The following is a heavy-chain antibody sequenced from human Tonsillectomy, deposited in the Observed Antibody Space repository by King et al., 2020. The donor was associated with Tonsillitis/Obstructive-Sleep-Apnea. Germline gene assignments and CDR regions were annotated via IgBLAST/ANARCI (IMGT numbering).Heavy chain of an antibody. J-gene: IGHJ6*03. V-gene: IGHV3-33*01. CDR2: IWYDGSNK. Sequence: VQLVESGGGVVQPGRSLRLSCAASGFTFSSYGMHWVRQAPGKGLEWVSVIWYDGSNKYYADSVKGRFTISRDNSQNTLYLQMNSLRVEDTAVYYCARDDPPEYQTCFHYMDVWGKGTTVTVSS. CDR1: GFTFSSYG. CDR3: ARDDPPEYQTCFHYMDV. D-gene: IGHD2-2*01.